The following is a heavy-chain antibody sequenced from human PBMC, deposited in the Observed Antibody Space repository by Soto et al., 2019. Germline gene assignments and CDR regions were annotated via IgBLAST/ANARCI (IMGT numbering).Heavy chain of an antibody. D-gene: IGHD6-13*01. CDR2: ISYDGSNK. Sequence: TGGSLRLSCAASGFTFSSYGMHWVRQAPGKGLEWVAVISYDGSNKYYADSVKGRFTISRDNSKNTLYLQMNSLRAEDTAVYYCAKDLYSSSWYIYYGMDVWGQGTTVTVSS. CDR1: GFTFSSYG. CDR3: AKDLYSSSWYIYYGMDV. V-gene: IGHV3-30*18. J-gene: IGHJ6*02.